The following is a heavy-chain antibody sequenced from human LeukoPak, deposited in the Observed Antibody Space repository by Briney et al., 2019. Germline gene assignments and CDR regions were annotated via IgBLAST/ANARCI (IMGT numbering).Heavy chain of an antibody. J-gene: IGHJ2*01. Sequence: SETLSLTCTVSGGSISSSSYYWGWIRQPPGKGLEWIGNIYYNGRTYYNPSLKSRVTISVDTPKNQFSLKLSSVTAADTAVYYCARGVTMIVVVIHDWYFDLWGRGTLVTVSS. CDR3: ARGVTMIVVVIHDWYFDL. D-gene: IGHD3-22*01. CDR1: GGSISSSSYY. V-gene: IGHV4-39*01. CDR2: IYYNGRT.